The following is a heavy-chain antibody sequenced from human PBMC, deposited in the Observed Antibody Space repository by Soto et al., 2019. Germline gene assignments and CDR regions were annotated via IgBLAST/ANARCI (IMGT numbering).Heavy chain of an antibody. CDR3: AKVFETYYFDY. D-gene: IGHD3-3*01. V-gene: IGHV3-23*01. CDR1: GVTFSNYA. Sequence: GVSLRLSCAASGVTFSNYAMRWVRQAPGKGLQWVSAISPSGVNTYYSDSVKGRFTISRDNSKNTLYLQMNSLRAEDTAIYFCAKVFETYYFDYWGQGTLVTVSS. CDR2: ISPSGVNT. J-gene: IGHJ4*02.